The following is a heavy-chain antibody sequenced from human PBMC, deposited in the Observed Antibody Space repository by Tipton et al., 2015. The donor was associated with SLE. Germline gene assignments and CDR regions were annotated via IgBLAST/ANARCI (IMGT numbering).Heavy chain of an antibody. CDR3: AKEGWDLITGTTAYSYGMDV. CDR2: ISGSGGST. CDR1: GFTFSDYA. Sequence: SLRLSCAASGFTFSDYAMTWVRQAPGRGLEWVSAISGSGGSTYYADSVKGRFTISRDNSKNTLYLQMNSLRAEDTAVYYCAKEGWDLITGTTAYSYGMDVWGQGTTVTVSS. V-gene: IGHV3-23*01. D-gene: IGHD1-20*01. J-gene: IGHJ6*02.